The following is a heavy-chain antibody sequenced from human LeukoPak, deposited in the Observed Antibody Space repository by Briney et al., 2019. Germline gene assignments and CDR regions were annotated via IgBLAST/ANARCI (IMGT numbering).Heavy chain of an antibody. CDR2: ITGNGVYT. V-gene: IGHV3-23*01. D-gene: IGHD2-21*02. J-gene: IGHJ4*02. Sequence: GGSLRLSCAVSGLPFGSYGMNWVRQAPGKGLEWVSGITGNGVYTYYADSVKGRFTISRDNSRSTLSLQMNSLRVEDTGVYYCAKSYCGGDCGWGPGTLVTISS. CDR3: AKSYCGGDCG. CDR1: GLPFGSYG.